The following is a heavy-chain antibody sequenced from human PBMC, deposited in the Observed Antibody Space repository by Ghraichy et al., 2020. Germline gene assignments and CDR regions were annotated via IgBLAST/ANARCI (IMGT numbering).Heavy chain of an antibody. J-gene: IGHJ6*02. CDR3: TTYHYKLWIGYYSYGMDV. CDR1: GFTFSNAW. D-gene: IGHD3-3*01. Sequence: GGSLRLSCAASGFTFSNAWMSWVRQAPGKGLEWVGRIKSKTNGGTKDYGAPVKGRFTISRDDSKNTLDLLMNSLKTEDTALYYCTTYHYKLWIGYYSYGMDVWGQGTTVTVSS. V-gene: IGHV3-15*01. CDR2: IKSKTNGGTK.